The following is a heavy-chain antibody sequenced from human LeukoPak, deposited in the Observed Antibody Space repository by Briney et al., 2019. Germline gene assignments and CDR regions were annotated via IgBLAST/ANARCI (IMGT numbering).Heavy chain of an antibody. J-gene: IGHJ4*02. CDR1: GDSISNYY. CDR3: ATLSYDYGSGTTLHFPS. Sequence: PSETLSLTCTVSGDSISNYYWSWIRQPPGKRLEWIGDIYYSGSSDYNPSLKTRVTMSVDTSKSQFSLNLNSVTTADTAVYYCATLSYDYGSGTTLHFPSWGPGTLVTVSS. CDR2: IYYSGSS. V-gene: IGHV4-59*01. D-gene: IGHD3-10*01.